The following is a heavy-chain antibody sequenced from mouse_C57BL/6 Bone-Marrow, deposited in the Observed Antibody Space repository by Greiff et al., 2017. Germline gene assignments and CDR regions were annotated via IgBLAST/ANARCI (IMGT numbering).Heavy chain of an antibody. J-gene: IGHJ1*03. CDR3: ARHGSRYWYFDV. Sequence: EVKVVESGGGLVQPGGSLKLSCAASGFTFSDYYMYWVRQTPEKRLEWVAYISNGGGSTYYPDTVKGRFTISRDNAKNTLYLQMSRLKSEDTAMYYCARHGSRYWYFDVWGTGTTVTVS. D-gene: IGHD1-1*01. CDR1: GFTFSDYY. CDR2: ISNGGGST. V-gene: IGHV5-12*01.